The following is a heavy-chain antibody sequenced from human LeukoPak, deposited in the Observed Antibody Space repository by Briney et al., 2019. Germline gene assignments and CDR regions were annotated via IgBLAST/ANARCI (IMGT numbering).Heavy chain of an antibody. D-gene: IGHD5-12*01. CDR1: GGSFNGYY. Sequence: SETLSLTCAVYGGSFNGYYWNWIRQPPGKGLEWIGEINHSGSTNYNPSLKSRVIISVDTSKNQFSLKLSSVTAADTAVYYCARGARPRDYYYFDYWGQGTLVTVSS. J-gene: IGHJ4*02. CDR2: INHSGST. V-gene: IGHV4-34*01. CDR3: ARGARPRDYYYFDY.